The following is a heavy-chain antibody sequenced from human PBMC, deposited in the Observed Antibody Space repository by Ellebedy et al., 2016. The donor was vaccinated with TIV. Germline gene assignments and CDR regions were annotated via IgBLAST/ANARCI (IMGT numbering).Heavy chain of an antibody. V-gene: IGHV4-39*01. D-gene: IGHD2-15*01. CDR2: IFHSGTA. J-gene: IGHJ4*02. CDR3: ARDFGSSTFDF. CDR1: GGSITSRNF. Sequence: MPGGSLRLSCTVSGGSITSRNFWALIRQPPGKWLGWIGNIFHSGTAYFNPSLKSRVSMSIDTSKNQFSLKMTSATAADTAVYYCARDFGSSTFDFWGLGTLVTVSP.